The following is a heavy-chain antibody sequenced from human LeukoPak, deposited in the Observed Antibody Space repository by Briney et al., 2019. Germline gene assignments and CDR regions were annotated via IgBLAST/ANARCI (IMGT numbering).Heavy chain of an antibody. CDR3: ARGGKWIQLWCFDY. Sequence: SETLSLTCAVYGGSFSGYYWSWVRQPPGKGLEWIGEIKHSGSTTYNPSLKSRVTISVDTSKNQFSLKLSSVTAADTAVYYCARGGKWIQLWCFDYWGQGTLVTVSS. D-gene: IGHD5-18*01. CDR1: GGSFSGYY. V-gene: IGHV4-34*01. CDR2: IKHSGST. J-gene: IGHJ4*02.